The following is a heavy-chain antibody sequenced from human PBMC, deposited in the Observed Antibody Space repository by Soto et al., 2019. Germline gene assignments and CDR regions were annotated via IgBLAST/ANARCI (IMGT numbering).Heavy chain of an antibody. J-gene: IGHJ6*02. CDR2: IIPIFGTA. CDR1: GGTFSSYA. CDR3: AREIVGTTPSVDYYYGMDV. D-gene: IGHD3-22*01. V-gene: IGHV1-69*13. Sequence: SVKVSCKASGGTFSSYAISWVRQAPGQGLEWMGGIIPIFGTANYAQKFQGRVTITADESTSTAYMELSSLRSEDTAVYYFAREIVGTTPSVDYYYGMDVWGQGTTVTVSS.